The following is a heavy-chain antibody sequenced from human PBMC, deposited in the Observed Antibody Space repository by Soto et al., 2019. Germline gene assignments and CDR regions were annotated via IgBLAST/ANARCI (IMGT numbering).Heavy chain of an antibody. CDR2: MNPNSGNT. CDR1: GYTFTSYD. CDR3: ARGHIVATIRGYYYYVSGSYYSSFDY. J-gene: IGHJ4*02. D-gene: IGHD3-10*01. Sequence: GASVKVSCKASGYTFTSYDIKWVRQATGQRVERMGWMNPNSGNTGYAQKFQGRVTMTRNTSISTAYMELSSLRSEDTAVYYCARGHIVATIRGYYYYVSGSYYSSFDYWGQGTLVTVSS. V-gene: IGHV1-8*01.